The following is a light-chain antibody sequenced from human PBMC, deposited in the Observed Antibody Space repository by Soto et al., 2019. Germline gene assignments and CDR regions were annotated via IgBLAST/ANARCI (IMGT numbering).Light chain of an antibody. Sequence: QSALTQPPSASGSPGQSVTISCTGTSSDVGGYNYVSWYQQHPGKAPKLMIYEVSKRPSGVPDRFSGSKSGNTASLTVSGLQAEDEADCYCSSYAGSNNLVFGGGTKPTVL. V-gene: IGLV2-8*01. CDR2: EVS. CDR1: SSDVGGYNY. J-gene: IGLJ2*01. CDR3: SSYAGSNNLV.